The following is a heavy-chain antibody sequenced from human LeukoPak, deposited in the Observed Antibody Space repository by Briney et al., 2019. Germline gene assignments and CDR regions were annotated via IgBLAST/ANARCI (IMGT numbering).Heavy chain of an antibody. J-gene: IGHJ5*02. CDR2: INHSGST. CDR1: GGSFSGYY. Sequence: PSETLSLTCAVYGGSFSGYYWSWIRQPPGKGLEWIGEINHSGSTNHNPSLKSRVTISVDTSKNQFSLKLSSVTAADTAVYYCARGRMVRPGAWFDPWGQGTLVTVSS. V-gene: IGHV4-34*01. D-gene: IGHD3-10*01. CDR3: ARGRMVRPGAWFDP.